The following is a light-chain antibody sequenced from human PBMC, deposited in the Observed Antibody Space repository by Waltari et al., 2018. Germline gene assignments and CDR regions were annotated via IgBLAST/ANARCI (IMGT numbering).Light chain of an antibody. J-gene: IGLJ3*02. Sequence: SSELTQEPDVSVALGQTVNITCLGKSPRLFYASWYQQAPRTAPRLVIYRKNERPSVIPGRFSASYSGDTSSLIITGAQTEDEGHYYCSSRDTDGKHWVFGGGTKLTV. V-gene: IGLV3-19*01. CDR3: SSRDTDGKHWV. CDR2: RKN. CDR1: SPRLFY.